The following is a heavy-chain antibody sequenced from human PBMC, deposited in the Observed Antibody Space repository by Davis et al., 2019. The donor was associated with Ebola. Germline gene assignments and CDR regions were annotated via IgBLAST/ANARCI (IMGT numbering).Heavy chain of an antibody. CDR1: GYTFSGNY. Sequence: ASVKVSCKASGYTFSGNYIQWVRQAPGQGLEWMGRINPNSGGTNYAQKLQGRVTMTTDTSTSTAYMEVGSLRSDDTAVYYCARAQFPTTSDHWGQGTLVTVSS. V-gene: IGHV1-2*06. J-gene: IGHJ4*02. CDR3: ARAQFPTTSDH. CDR2: INPNSGGT. D-gene: IGHD1-1*01.